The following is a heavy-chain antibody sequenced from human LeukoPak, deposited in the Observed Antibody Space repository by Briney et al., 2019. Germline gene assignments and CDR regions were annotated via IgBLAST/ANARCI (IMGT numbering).Heavy chain of an antibody. CDR3: AMGGNYGIDY. V-gene: IGHV4-39*01. D-gene: IGHD1-26*01. Sequence: QVQLQESGPGLVKPSQTLSLTCTVSSGSVSSTIYYWGWIRQPPGQGLEWIGSIYNSGSTYYNPALKSRVTMSVDTSKNQFSLKLTSVTAADTAVYYCAMGGNYGIDYWGQGTLITVSS. CDR2: IYNSGST. J-gene: IGHJ4*02. CDR1: SGSVSSTIYY.